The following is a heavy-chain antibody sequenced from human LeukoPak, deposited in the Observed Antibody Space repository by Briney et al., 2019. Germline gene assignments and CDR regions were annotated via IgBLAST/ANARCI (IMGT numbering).Heavy chain of an antibody. D-gene: IGHD5-18*01. CDR1: GGSFSGYY. CDR3: ARWPRGGYSYGYVY. V-gene: IGHV4-34*01. J-gene: IGHJ4*02. CDR2: INHSGST. Sequence: KPSETLSLTCAVYGGSFSGYYWSWIRQPPGKGLEWIGEINHSGSTNYNPSLKSRVTISVDTSKNQSSLKLSSVTAADTAVYYCARWPRGGYSYGYVYWGQGTLVTVSS.